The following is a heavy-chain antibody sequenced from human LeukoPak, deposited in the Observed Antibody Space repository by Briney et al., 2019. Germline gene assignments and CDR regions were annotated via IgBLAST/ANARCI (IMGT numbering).Heavy chain of an antibody. CDR3: AKHSGGSYYDFDY. CDR2: TYYAGGT. CDR1: GDSISSSYY. V-gene: IGHV4-39*01. D-gene: IGHD1-26*01. Sequence: SETLSLTCIVSGDSISSSYYWGWVRPPPGKGLEWIGSTYYAGGTSYNPSLKSRVTISVDTSKNQFSLRLGSVTATDTAQYYCAKHSGGSYYDFDYWGQGILVTVSS. J-gene: IGHJ4*02.